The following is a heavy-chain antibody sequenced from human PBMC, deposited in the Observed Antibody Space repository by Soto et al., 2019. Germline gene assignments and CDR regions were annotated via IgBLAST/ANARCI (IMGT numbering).Heavy chain of an antibody. CDR2: ISDSGGST. D-gene: IGHD3-10*01. CDR3: AKGTYDYGSAPYYFDY. J-gene: IGHJ4*02. Sequence: GGSLRLSCAASGFTFSSYAMSWVRQAPGKGLEWVSGISDSGGSTYYADSVKGRFTISRDNSKNTLYLQMNSLRAEDTAVYYCAKGTYDYGSAPYYFDYWGQGTLVTVSS. CDR1: GFTFSSYA. V-gene: IGHV3-23*01.